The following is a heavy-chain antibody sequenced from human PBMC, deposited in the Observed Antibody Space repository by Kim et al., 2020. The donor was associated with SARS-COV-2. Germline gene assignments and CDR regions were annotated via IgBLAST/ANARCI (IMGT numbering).Heavy chain of an antibody. D-gene: IGHD3-22*01. CDR3: AKAPTGYDSSGYPNWFDP. V-gene: IGHV3-23*01. J-gene: IGHJ5*02. Sequence: KGRFTISRDNSKNTLYLQMNSLRAEDTAVYYCAKAPTGYDSSGYPNWFDPWGQGTLVTVSS.